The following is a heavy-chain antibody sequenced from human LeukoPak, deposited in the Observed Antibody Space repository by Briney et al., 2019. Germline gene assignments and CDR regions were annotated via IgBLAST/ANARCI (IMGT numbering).Heavy chain of an antibody. V-gene: IGHV4-39*07. CDR1: GGSISSSTYY. CDR2: IYYSGST. CDR3: ARQWMATNGMDV. D-gene: IGHD5-12*01. J-gene: IGHJ6*02. Sequence: SETLSLTCTVSGGSISSSTYYWGWIRQPPGKGLEWIGSIYYSGSTYYNPSLKSRVTISVDKSKNQFSLKLSSVTAADTAVYYCARQWMATNGMDVWGQGTTVTVSS.